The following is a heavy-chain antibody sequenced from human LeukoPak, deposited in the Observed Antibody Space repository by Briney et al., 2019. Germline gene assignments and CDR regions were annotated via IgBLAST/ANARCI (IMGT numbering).Heavy chain of an antibody. Sequence: GGSLRLSCTASGFTFSSHTMNWVRRSPGKGLEWVSGISGSGGATYYADSVKGRFTISRDNAENTLHLQMNSLTAEDTAVYYCAKIEGGEYCFDCWGQGTLVTVSS. CDR2: ISGSGGAT. V-gene: IGHV3-23*01. CDR3: AKIEGGEYCFDC. CDR1: GFTFSSHT. J-gene: IGHJ4*02. D-gene: IGHD2-15*01.